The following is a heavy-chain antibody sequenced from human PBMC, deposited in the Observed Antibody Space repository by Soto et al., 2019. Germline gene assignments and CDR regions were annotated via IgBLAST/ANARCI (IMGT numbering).Heavy chain of an antibody. J-gene: IGHJ4*02. V-gene: IGHV1-18*01. CDR3: ARVDPRGAAVVRDY. D-gene: IGHD3-10*01. CDR1: GNTFASHG. Sequence: GASVKVSCKASGNTFASHGLSWVRQAPGQGLEWMGWISGFNGQTNYALKFQGRVTLTTDASTSTAYMELRSLRSDDTAVYFCARVDPRGAAVVRDYWGQGTLVTVSS. CDR2: ISGFNGQT.